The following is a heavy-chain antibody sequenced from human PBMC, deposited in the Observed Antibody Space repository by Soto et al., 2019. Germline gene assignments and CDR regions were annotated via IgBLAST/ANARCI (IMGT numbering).Heavy chain of an antibody. Sequence: QVQLVESGGGVVQPGRSLRLSCAASGFTFSSYGMHWVRQAPGKGLEWVAVIWYDGSNKYYADSVKGRFTISRDNSNNPLYLQMNSLRAEDTAVYYCARGYCSSTSYYADYYYGMDVWGQGTTVTVSS. CDR3: ARGYCSSTSYYADYYYGMDV. D-gene: IGHD2-2*01. CDR1: GFTFSSYG. J-gene: IGHJ6*02. CDR2: IWYDGSNK. V-gene: IGHV3-33*01.